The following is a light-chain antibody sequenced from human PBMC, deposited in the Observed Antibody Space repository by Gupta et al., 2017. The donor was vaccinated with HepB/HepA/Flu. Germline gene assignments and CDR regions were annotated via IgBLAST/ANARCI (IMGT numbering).Light chain of an antibody. CDR3: KQYEHLPPT. V-gene: IGKV1-33*01. CDR2: EAS. Sequence: DVQMTQSPSSLSASVGDRVTITCQASQDISNYLNWYQQKPGKAPTRLIYEASNLETGVPARFSGSGSGTDFTFTISSVEPEDIAIYYCKQYEHLPPTFGQGTXVEIK. CDR1: QDISNY. J-gene: IGKJ5*01.